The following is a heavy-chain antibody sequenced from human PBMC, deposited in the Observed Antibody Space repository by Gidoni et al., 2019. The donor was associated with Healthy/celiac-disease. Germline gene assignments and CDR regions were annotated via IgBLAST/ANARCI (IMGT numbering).Heavy chain of an antibody. V-gene: IGHV3-30*03. CDR2: ISYDGSNK. CDR1: GFTCSSYG. J-gene: IGHJ4*02. D-gene: IGHD6-13*01. Sequence: QVQLLESGAGVVQPGRSLRLSCSACGFTCSSYGMHWVRQATGKGLGWVAVISYDGSNKYYADSVKGRFTISRDNSKNTLYLQMNSLRAEDTAVYYCAREQQLSHPLLFDYWGQGTLVTVSS. CDR3: AREQQLSHPLLFDY.